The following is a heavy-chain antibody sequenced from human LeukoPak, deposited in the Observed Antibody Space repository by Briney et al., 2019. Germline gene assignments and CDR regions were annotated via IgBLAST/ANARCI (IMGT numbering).Heavy chain of an antibody. D-gene: IGHD2-15*01. V-gene: IGHV3-30*04. J-gene: IGHJ4*02. CDR2: ISYDGSNK. Sequence: GESLKISCAASGFTFRSYTMHWVRQAPGKGLEWVTLISYDGSNKYYADSVKGRFTISRDNSKNTLYLQMNSLRAEDTAVYYCARMGYCSGDSCYRYFDYWGQGTLVTVSS. CDR1: GFTFRSYT. CDR3: ARMGYCSGDSCYRYFDY.